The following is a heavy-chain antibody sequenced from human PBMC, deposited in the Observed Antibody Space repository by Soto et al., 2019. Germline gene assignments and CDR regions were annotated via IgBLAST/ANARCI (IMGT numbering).Heavy chain of an antibody. CDR1: GFTFSGHW. CDR3: VRGRGVFDY. D-gene: IGHD3-10*01. V-gene: IGHV3-74*01. CDR2: INNDGSDR. J-gene: IGHJ4*02. Sequence: GGSLRLSCAASGFTFSGHWMHWVRQAPGRGLVWVSHINNDGSDRTYADSVKGRFTISRDNTKNTLHLQMDSLRAEDTAVYYCVRGRGVFDYWAQGSLVIVSS.